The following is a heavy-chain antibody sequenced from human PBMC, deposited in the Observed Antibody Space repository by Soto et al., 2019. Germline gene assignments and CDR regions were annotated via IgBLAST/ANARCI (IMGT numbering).Heavy chain of an antibody. CDR1: GGSISSGGYS. CDR2: IYHSGST. J-gene: IGHJ5*02. V-gene: IGHV4-30-2*01. Sequence: SETLSLTCAVSGGSISSGGYSWSWIRQPPGKGLEWIGYIYHSGSTYYNPSLKSRVTISVDRSKNQFSLKLSSVTAADTAVYYCDRVMGYCSGGSCSGFNWFDPWGQGTLVTVSS. D-gene: IGHD2-15*01. CDR3: DRVMGYCSGGSCSGFNWFDP.